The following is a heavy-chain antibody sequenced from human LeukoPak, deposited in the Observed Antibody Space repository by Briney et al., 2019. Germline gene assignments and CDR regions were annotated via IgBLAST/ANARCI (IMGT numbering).Heavy chain of an antibody. V-gene: IGHV4-4*07. CDR2: IYTSGST. CDR3: ARQCMDDYGDEYYFDY. D-gene: IGHD4-17*01. Sequence: SETLSLTCIVSGGSISSYYWSWIRQPAGKGLEWIGRIYTSGSTNYNPSLKSRVTISVDTSKNQFSLKLSSVTAADTAVYYCARQCMDDYGDEYYFDYWGQGTLVTVSS. CDR1: GGSISSYY. J-gene: IGHJ4*02.